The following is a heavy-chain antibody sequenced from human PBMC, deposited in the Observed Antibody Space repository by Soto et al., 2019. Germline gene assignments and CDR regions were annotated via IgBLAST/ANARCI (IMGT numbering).Heavy chain of an antibody. V-gene: IGHV1-69*12. D-gene: IGHD3-10*01. J-gene: IGHJ6*02. Sequence: QVQLVQSGAEVKKPGSSVKGSCKASGGTFSSYAISWVRQAPGQVLEWMGGIIPIFGTANYAQKFQGRVTITADDSTSTAYVELSSLRSEDTAVYYCARDRGTMVRGVYYGMDVWGQGTTFTVSS. CDR3: ARDRGTMVRGVYYGMDV. CDR2: IIPIFGTA. CDR1: GGTFSSYA.